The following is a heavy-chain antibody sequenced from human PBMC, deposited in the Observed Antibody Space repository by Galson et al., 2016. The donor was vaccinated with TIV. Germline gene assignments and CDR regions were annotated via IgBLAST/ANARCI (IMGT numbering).Heavy chain of an antibody. J-gene: IGHJ4*02. Sequence: ETLSLTCGVSGGSFRGYYWTWIRLPPGKGLEWIGEIDDSGSTNSIPSLKSRLTLSVDTSRNHFSLQLKSVTAADTGVYYCTRGRFESGSYYNSGFDYWGQGTPVTVSS. V-gene: IGHV4-34*01. D-gene: IGHD3-10*01. CDR2: IDDSGST. CDR3: TRGRFESGSYYNSGFDY. CDR1: GGSFRGYY.